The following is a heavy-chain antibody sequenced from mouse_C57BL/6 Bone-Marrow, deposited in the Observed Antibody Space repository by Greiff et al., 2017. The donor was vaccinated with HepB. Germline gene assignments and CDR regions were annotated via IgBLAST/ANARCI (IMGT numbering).Heavy chain of an antibody. CDR2: INYDGSST. D-gene: IGHD1-1*01. V-gene: IGHV5-16*01. J-gene: IGHJ1*03. CDR1: GFTFSDYY. Sequence: DVQLQESEGGLVQPGSSMKLSCTASGFTFSDYYMAWVRQVPEKGLEWVANINYDGSSTYYLDSLKSRFIISRDNAKNILYLQMSSLKSEDTATYYCARVYYYGSSYWYFDVWGTGTTVTVSS. CDR3: ARVYYYGSSYWYFDV.